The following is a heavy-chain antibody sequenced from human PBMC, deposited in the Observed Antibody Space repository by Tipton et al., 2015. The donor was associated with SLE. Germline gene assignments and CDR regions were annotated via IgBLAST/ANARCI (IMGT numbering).Heavy chain of an antibody. CDR2: ISSSSSYI. V-gene: IGHV3-21*03. CDR1: GLTFSNYN. J-gene: IGHJ5*02. Sequence: SLRLSCAASGLTFSNYNMHWVRQAPGKGLEWVSSISSSSSYIYYADSVKGRFTISRDNAKNSLYLQMNSLRAEDTAVYYCARMVQGVHNWFDPWGQGTLVTVSS. D-gene: IGHD3-10*01. CDR3: ARMVQGVHNWFDP.